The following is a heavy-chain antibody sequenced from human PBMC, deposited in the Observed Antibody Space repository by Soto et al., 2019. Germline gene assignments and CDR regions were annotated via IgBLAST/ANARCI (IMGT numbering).Heavy chain of an antibody. D-gene: IGHD2-15*01. CDR2: ISYDGNNK. Sequence: QVQLVESGGGVVQPGRSLRLSCAASGFTFSSYAMYWVRQAPGKGLEWVAVISYDGNNKHYADSVKGRFTISRDNSKNTLYLQMNILRAEDTAVYYCARAGCDGGSCYTLVGLRYGMDVWGQGTTVTVSS. V-gene: IGHV3-30-3*01. CDR1: GFTFSSYA. J-gene: IGHJ6*02. CDR3: ARAGCDGGSCYTLVGLRYGMDV.